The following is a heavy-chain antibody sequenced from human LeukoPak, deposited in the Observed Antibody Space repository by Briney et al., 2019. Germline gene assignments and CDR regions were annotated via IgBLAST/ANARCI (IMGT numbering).Heavy chain of an antibody. Sequence: SQTLSLTCAISGDSVSSNSAAWNWIRQSPSRGLEWLGKTYYRSKWYSDYALSVKSRITIKPDTSKNQFSLQLNSVTPDDTAVYYCATNRGSSPGLDYWSQGTLVTVSS. V-gene: IGHV6-1*01. CDR1: GDSVSSNSAA. CDR2: TYYRSKWYS. J-gene: IGHJ4*02. D-gene: IGHD6-6*01. CDR3: ATNRGSSPGLDY.